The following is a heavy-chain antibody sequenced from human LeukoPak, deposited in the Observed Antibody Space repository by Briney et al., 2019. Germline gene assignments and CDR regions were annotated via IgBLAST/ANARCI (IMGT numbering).Heavy chain of an antibody. D-gene: IGHD4-17*01. CDR2: INPSGGST. CDR1: GYTFTSYY. V-gene: IGHV1-46*01. Sequence: ASVKVSCKASGYTFTSYYMHWVRQAPGQGLEWMGIINPSGGSTSYAQKFQGRVTMTRDTSTSTVYMELSSLRSEDTAVYYCARVASRTDYGDYGVKDDWFDPWGQGTLVTVSS. CDR3: ARVASRTDYGDYGVKDDWFDP. J-gene: IGHJ5*02.